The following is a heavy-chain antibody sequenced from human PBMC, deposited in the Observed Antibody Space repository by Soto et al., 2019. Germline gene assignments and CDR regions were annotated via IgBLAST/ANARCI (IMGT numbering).Heavy chain of an antibody. D-gene: IGHD6-25*01. CDR1: GFMLSEYA. V-gene: IGHV3-23*01. J-gene: IGHJ4*02. CDR2: LSKDGANE. CDR3: AKDPSTGGADY. Sequence: GGSLRLSCTASGFMLSEYAMNWVRHTPGAGLEWVSTLSKDGANEHYVDSVKGRFTISRDDVKNTLYLQMNSLRAEDTAMYYCAKDPSTGGADYWGQGTQVTVSS.